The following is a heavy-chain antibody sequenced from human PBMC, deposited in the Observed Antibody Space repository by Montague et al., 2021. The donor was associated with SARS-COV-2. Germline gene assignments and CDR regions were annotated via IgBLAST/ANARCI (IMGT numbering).Heavy chain of an antibody. D-gene: IGHD6-13*01. V-gene: IGHV4-59*01. Sequence: SETLSLTCTVSGDSMNNYYWSWIHQPPGKGLEWIGYINYSGSTHYNPSLQSRVTLSKDTSKNQFSLRLTSVTAADTAMYFCARAPIYRSSWYAYFDYWGQGTLVTVSS. J-gene: IGHJ4*02. CDR2: INYSGST. CDR1: GDSMNNYY. CDR3: ARAPIYRSSWYAYFDY.